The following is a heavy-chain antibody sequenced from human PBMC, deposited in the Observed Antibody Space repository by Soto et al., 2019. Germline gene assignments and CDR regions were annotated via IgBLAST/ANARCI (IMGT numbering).Heavy chain of an antibody. Sequence: QSGGSLRLSCAASGFTFSSYAMHWFRQAPGKGLEWVAVISYDGSNKYYADSVKGRFTISRDNSKNTLYLQMNSLRAEDTAVYYCARSPITGTPLYYYGMDVWGQGTTVTVSS. D-gene: IGHD1-7*01. J-gene: IGHJ6*02. CDR2: ISYDGSNK. CDR1: GFTFSSYA. V-gene: IGHV3-30-3*01. CDR3: ARSPITGTPLYYYGMDV.